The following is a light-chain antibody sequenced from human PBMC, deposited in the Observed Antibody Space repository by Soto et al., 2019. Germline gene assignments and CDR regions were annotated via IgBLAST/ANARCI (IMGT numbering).Light chain of an antibody. CDR2: FGS. CDR1: QSLLHSNGKNY. CDR3: MQDLQLPWT. V-gene: IGKV2-28*01. J-gene: IGKJ1*01. Sequence: DIVMTQSPLPLSVTPGEPASISCRSSQSLLHSNGKNYLDWYLQKPGQSPQLLIYFGSDRASGVPARFSGSGSGTDFKLQISRVEAEDVGVYFCMQDLQLPWTFGQGTKVEIK.